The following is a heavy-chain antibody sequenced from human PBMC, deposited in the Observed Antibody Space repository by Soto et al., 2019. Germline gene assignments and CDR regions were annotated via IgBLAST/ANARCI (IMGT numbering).Heavy chain of an antibody. CDR1: GFTLSSFF. CDR2: INNDGTTT. D-gene: IGHD2-15*01. CDR3: ATGYCGGGGCSISARLFDS. V-gene: IGHV3-74*01. Sequence: GGSLRLSCAASGFTLSSFFMHWVRQGPGKGLVWVSRINNDGTTTQYADSVRGRFTISRDNAKNSVNLQMNSLRVEDTAVYYCATGYCGGGGCSISARLFDSWGQGTLVTVSS. J-gene: IGHJ4*02.